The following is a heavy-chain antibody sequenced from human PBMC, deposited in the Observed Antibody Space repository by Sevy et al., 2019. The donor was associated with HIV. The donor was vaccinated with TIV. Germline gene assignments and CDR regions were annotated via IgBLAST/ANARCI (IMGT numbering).Heavy chain of an antibody. V-gene: IGHV4-30-2*01. D-gene: IGHD6-13*01. CDR3: ARGVAAAGTDYFDY. CDR1: GGSISSGGYS. CDR2: IYHSGST. J-gene: IGHJ4*02. Sequence: SETLSLTCAVSGGSISSGGYSWNWIRQPPGKGLEWIGYIYHSGSTSYNPSLKSRVTISLGRSKNQFSLKLTSVTASDTAVYYCARGVAAAGTDYFDYWGQGTLVTVSS.